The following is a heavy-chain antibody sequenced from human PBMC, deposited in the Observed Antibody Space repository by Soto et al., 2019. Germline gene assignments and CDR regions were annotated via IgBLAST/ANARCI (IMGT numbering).Heavy chain of an antibody. V-gene: IGHV3-23*01. CDR2: ISGSGGST. J-gene: IGHJ4*02. Sequence: PGGSLRLSCGASGFTFSSYAMSWVRQAPGKGLEWVSAISGSGGSTYYADSVKGRFTISRDNSKNTLYLQMNSLRAEDTAVYYCAKDVDYGGNSGNPFDYWGQGTLVTVSS. CDR1: GFTFSSYA. CDR3: AKDVDYGGNSGNPFDY. D-gene: IGHD4-17*01.